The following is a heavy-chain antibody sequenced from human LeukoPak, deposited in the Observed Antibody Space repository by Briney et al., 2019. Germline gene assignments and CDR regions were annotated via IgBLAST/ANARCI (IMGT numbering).Heavy chain of an antibody. J-gene: IGHJ5*01. CDR2: IIPIFGIT. V-gene: IGHV1-69*04. CDR1: GGTFSSYA. Sequence: GASVKVSCKAPGGTFSSYAITWVRQAPGQGLEWMGRIIPIFGITNYAQKFQGRVTITADKSTSTAYMELSSLRSDDTAVYYCARDPSNTSGWYIWFDFWGQGTLVTVSS. CDR3: ARDPSNTSGWYIWFDF. D-gene: IGHD6-19*01.